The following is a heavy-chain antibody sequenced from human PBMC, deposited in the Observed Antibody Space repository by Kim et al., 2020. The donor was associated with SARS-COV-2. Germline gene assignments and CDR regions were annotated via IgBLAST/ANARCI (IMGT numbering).Heavy chain of an antibody. CDR2: INHSGST. CDR3: ARHQLFPRQRLRYYGMDV. V-gene: IGHV4-34*01. J-gene: IGHJ6*02. D-gene: IGHD1-1*01. CDR1: GGSFSGYY. Sequence: SETLSLTCAVYGGSFSGYYWSWIRQPPGKGLEWIGEINHSGSTNYNPSLKSRVTISVDTSKNQFSLKLSSVTAADTAVYYCARHQLFPRQRLRYYGMDVWGQGTTVTVSS.